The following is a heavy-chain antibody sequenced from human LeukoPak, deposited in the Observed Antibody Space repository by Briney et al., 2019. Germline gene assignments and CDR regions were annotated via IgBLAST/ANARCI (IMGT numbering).Heavy chain of an antibody. CDR2: IKQDGSEK. CDR1: GFTFSSYW. J-gene: IGHJ4*02. V-gene: IGHV3-7*01. Sequence: GGSLRLSRAASGFTFSSYWMSWVRQAPGKGLEWVANIKQDGSEKYYVDSVKGRFTISRDNAKNSLYLQMNSLRAEDTAVYYCAREAKGYRSSWYDYWGQGTLVTVSS. D-gene: IGHD6-13*01. CDR3: AREAKGYRSSWYDY.